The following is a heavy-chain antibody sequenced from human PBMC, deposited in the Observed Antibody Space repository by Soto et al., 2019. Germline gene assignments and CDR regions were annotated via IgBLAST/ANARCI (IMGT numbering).Heavy chain of an antibody. CDR3: AKDHLTTTVTTVGD. J-gene: IGHJ4*02. Sequence: QVPLVESGGGVVQPGRSLRLSCAASGFTFSNYGMHWVRQAPGKGLGWVAVISYHGSDKYYADSVKGRFTISRDNSKNTLYLQMDTLRAEDTAVYYCAKDHLTTTVTTVGDWGQGTLVSVSS. CDR2: ISYHGSDK. V-gene: IGHV3-30*18. CDR1: GFTFSNYG. D-gene: IGHD4-17*01.